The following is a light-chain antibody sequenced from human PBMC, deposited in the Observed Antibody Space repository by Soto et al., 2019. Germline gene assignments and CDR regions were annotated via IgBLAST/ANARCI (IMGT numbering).Light chain of an antibody. V-gene: IGLV2-8*01. J-gene: IGLJ1*01. Sequence: QSALTQPPSASGSPGQSVTISCTGTSSDVCGYNYVSWYQHHPGKAPKFIIYDVSKRPSGVPDRFSGSKSGNTASLTVSGLQAEDEGDYYCSSYAGSNVYVFGTGTKVTVL. CDR2: DVS. CDR3: SSYAGSNVYV. CDR1: SSDVCGYNY.